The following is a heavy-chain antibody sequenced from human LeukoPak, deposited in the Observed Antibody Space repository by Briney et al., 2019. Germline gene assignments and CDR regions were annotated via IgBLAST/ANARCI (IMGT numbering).Heavy chain of an antibody. CDR1: GFTVSSNY. J-gene: IGHJ4*02. Sequence: PGGSLRLSCAASGFTVSSNYMSWVRQAPGKGLEWVSVIYSGGSTYYADSVKGRFTISRDNSKNTLYLQMNSLRAEDTAVYYCAKSRVPNYFDYWGQGTLVTVSS. CDR2: IYSGGST. CDR3: AKSRVPNYFDY. V-gene: IGHV3-66*01.